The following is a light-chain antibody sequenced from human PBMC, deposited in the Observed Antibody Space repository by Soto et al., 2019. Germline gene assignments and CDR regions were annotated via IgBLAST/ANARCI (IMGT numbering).Light chain of an antibody. Sequence: EIVLTQSPGTLSLSPGERATLSCRASQSVSSTYLAWYQLKPGQAPRLLIYGASSRATGIPHRFSGSGAGTGFALTISRLEPEYFALYYCQQYGSSPPLTFGRGTKVEI. V-gene: IGKV3-20*01. CDR3: QQYGSSPPLT. CDR1: QSVSSTY. J-gene: IGKJ4*01. CDR2: GAS.